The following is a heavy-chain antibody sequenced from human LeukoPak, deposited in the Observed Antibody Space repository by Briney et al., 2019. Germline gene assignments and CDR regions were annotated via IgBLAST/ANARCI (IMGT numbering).Heavy chain of an antibody. CDR2: INHSGST. J-gene: IGHJ4*01. Sequence: SETLSLTCAVYGGSFSGYYWSWIRQPPGKGLEWLGEINHSGSTNYNPSLKSRVTISVDTSKNQFSLKLSSVTAADTAVYYCARSIAVAGKRGLDYWGQEPWSPSPQ. CDR3: ARSIAVAGKRGLDY. CDR1: GGSFSGYY. V-gene: IGHV4-34*01. D-gene: IGHD6-19*01.